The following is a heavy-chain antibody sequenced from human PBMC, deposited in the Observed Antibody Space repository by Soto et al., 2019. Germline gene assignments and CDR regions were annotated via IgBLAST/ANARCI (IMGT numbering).Heavy chain of an antibody. D-gene: IGHD4-17*01. CDR1: GLPFPSSS. CDR2: ISENGDRQ. Sequence: QVQLLQSGGGVVQAGNSLRLACTASGLPFPSSSFHWFRQAPGKGLEGVAVISENGDRQYSTESVRGRFLISRDSSTNAVYLQLNSLRPEDTVVYFCARRLATTVSALGYWGQGALVTVSS. J-gene: IGHJ4*02. CDR3: ARRLATTVSALGY. V-gene: IGHV3-30-3*01.